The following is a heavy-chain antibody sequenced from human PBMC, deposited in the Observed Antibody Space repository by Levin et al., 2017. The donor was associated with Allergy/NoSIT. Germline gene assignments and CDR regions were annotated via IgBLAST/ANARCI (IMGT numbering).Heavy chain of an antibody. CDR3: ARDRSGLVVVAASPDY. Sequence: SCAASGFTFSSYAMHWVRQAPGKGLEWVAVISYDVSNKYYADSVKGRFTISRDNSKNTLYLQMNSLRSEDTAVYYCARDRSGLVVVAASPDYWGQGTLVTVSS. CDR2: ISYDVSNK. J-gene: IGHJ4*02. V-gene: IGHV3-30-3*01. D-gene: IGHD2-15*01. CDR1: GFTFSSYA.